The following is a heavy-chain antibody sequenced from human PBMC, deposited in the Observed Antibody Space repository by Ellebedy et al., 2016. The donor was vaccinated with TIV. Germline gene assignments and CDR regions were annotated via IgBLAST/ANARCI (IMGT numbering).Heavy chain of an antibody. V-gene: IGHV4-34*01. CDR3: ARGGGSAPFDY. D-gene: IGHD1-26*01. CDR1: GGSFSGYY. J-gene: IGHJ4*02. CDR2: INHSGST. Sequence: MPSETLSLTCAVYGGSFSGYYWSWIRQTTGKGLEWIGEINHSGSTNYNPSLKSRVNISVDTSKNQFSLKLRSVTAADTAVYYCARGGGSAPFDYWGQGTLVTVSS.